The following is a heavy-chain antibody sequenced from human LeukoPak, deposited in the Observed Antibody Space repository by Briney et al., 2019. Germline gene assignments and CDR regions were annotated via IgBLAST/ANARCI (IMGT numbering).Heavy chain of an antibody. D-gene: IGHD2-2*01. V-gene: IGHV4-34*01. Sequence: SETLSLTCAVYGGSFSGYYWSWIRQPPGKGLEWIGEINHSGSTNYNPSLKGRVTISVDTSKNQFSLKLSSVTAADTAVYYCARPPDFVVVPAAAPGLAYFDYWGQGTLVPV. CDR1: GGSFSGYY. CDR3: ARPPDFVVVPAAAPGLAYFDY. CDR2: INHSGST. J-gene: IGHJ4*02.